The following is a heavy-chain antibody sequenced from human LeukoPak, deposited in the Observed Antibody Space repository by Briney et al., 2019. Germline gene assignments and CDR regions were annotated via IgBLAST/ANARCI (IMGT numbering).Heavy chain of an antibody. CDR1: GFTSSSYE. Sequence: GGSLRLSCAASGFTSSSYEMNWVRQAPGKGLEWVSYISSSGSTIYYADSVKGRFTISRDNAKNSLYLQMNSLRAEDTAVYYCARDAYQVAGSTLNDYWGQGTLVTVSS. V-gene: IGHV3-48*03. CDR2: ISSSGSTI. D-gene: IGHD3-16*01. J-gene: IGHJ4*02. CDR3: ARDAYQVAGSTLNDY.